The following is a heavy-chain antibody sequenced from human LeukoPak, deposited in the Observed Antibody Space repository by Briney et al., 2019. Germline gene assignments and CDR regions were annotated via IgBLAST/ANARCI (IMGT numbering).Heavy chain of an antibody. V-gene: IGHV3-23*01. D-gene: IGHD5-18*01. CDR3: VKGSTAMVTYYFDY. J-gene: IGHJ4*02. CDR2: ISGSGGTT. Sequence: GGSLRLSCVASGFAFSNYAMSWVRQAPGKGLEWVSGISGSGGTTYYADSAKGRFTITRDNSKNTLYLRRSSLRVEDTAIYYCVKGSTAMVTYYFDYWGQGTLVTVSS. CDR1: GFAFSNYA.